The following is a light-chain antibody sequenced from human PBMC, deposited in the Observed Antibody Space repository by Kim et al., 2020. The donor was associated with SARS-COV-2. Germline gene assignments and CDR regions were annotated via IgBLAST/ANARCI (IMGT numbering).Light chain of an antibody. CDR2: EDN. Sequence: NFMLTQAPSVSESPGKTVIISCTGSGGSIATNYVQWYQQRPGSAPTTVIYEDNRRPSGVPDRFSGSIDSSSNSASLTISGLKNEDEADYFCQSYDNTKPPLNWVFGGGTQLTVL. CDR1: GGSIATNY. CDR3: QSYDNTKPPLNWV. J-gene: IGLJ3*02. V-gene: IGLV6-57*02.